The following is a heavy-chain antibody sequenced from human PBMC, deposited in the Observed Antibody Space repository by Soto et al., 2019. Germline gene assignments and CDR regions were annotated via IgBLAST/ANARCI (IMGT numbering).Heavy chain of an antibody. Sequence: GSVKVSCKASGYTFTGYYMHWLRQAPGQGPEWMGWISGYNGKTKYANKVQGRVTLTTDTSRKTAYMELRSLRSDDTAVYYCARDKMIDDFGLGSFDYWGQGTVVTVSS. J-gene: IGHJ4*02. CDR1: GYTFTGYY. CDR3: ARDKMIDDFGLGSFDY. V-gene: IGHV1-18*04. CDR2: ISGYNGKT. D-gene: IGHD3-10*01.